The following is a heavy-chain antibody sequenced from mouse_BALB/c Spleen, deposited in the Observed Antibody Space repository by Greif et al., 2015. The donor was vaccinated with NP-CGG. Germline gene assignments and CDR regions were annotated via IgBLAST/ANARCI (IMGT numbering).Heavy chain of an antibody. J-gene: IGHJ2*01. D-gene: IGHD2-2*01. V-gene: IGHV14-3*02. CDR1: AFSIKDTY. Sequence: VQLQQSGAELVKPGASVKLSCTASAFSIKDTYMHWVKQRPEQGLEWIGRIVPTNVNTKYDPKFQGKGTITADTSSNTAYLQLSSLTSEDTAVHYCVSYVYGYYFDHWGQGTTLTVSS. CDR3: VSYVYGYYFDH. CDR2: IVPTNVNT.